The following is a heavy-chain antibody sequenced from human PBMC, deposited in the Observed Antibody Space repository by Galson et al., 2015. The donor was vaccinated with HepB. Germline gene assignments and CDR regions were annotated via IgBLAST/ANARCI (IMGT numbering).Heavy chain of an antibody. CDR2: INQAGSEK. CDR3: ARDQEGLDV. Sequence: SLRLSCAVTGFTLSTYWMSWVRQVPGKGLEWVAKINQAGSEKYYVDTVKGRFTISRDNAKNSLYLQMRSLRVEDTAEYFCARDQEGLDVWGQGTTVAVSS. J-gene: IGHJ6*02. V-gene: IGHV3-7*01. CDR1: GFTLSTYW.